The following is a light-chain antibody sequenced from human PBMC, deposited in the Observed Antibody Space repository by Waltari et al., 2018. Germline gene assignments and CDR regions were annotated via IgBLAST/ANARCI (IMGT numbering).Light chain of an antibody. CDR1: SSDVGGYNY. J-gene: IGLJ1*01. V-gene: IGLV2-14*03. CDR3: NTYTSDNTFA. Sequence: QSALTQPASVSGSPGQSITISCTGTSSDVGGYNYVSWYQHYPGKDPNLFIYAVSQRPAPVSNRFSASRSGNTASLTISGRQAEDDADYYCNTYTSDNTFAFGTGTKVTVL. CDR2: AVS.